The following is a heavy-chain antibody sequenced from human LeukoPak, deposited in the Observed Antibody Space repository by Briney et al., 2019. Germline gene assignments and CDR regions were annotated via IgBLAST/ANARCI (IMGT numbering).Heavy chain of an antibody. CDR3: ARGGSIAAALWYFDY. J-gene: IGHJ4*02. CDR1: GGSFSGYY. D-gene: IGHD6-13*01. Sequence: NPSETLSLTCAVYGGSFSGYYWSWIRQPPGKGLEWIGEINHSGGTNYNPSLKSRVTISVDTSKNQFSLKLSSVTAADTAVYYCARGGSIAAALWYFDYWGQGTLVTVSS. CDR2: INHSGGT. V-gene: IGHV4-34*01.